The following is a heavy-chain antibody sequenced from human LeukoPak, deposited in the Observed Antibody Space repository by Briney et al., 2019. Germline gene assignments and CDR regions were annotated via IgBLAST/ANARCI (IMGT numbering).Heavy chain of an antibody. D-gene: IGHD3-3*01. Sequence: ASVKVSCKASGYTFTSYYMHWVRQAPGQGLEWMGIINPSGGSTSYAQKFQGRVTMTRDMSTSTVYMELSSLRSEDTAVYYCARLLLRFLEWPDAFDIWGQGTMVTVSS. V-gene: IGHV1-46*01. CDR2: INPSGGST. CDR1: GYTFTSYY. CDR3: ARLLLRFLEWPDAFDI. J-gene: IGHJ3*02.